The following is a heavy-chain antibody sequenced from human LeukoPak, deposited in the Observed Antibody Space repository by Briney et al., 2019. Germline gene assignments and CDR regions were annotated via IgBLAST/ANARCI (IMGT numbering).Heavy chain of an antibody. V-gene: IGHV4-59*01. J-gene: IGHJ4*02. CDR3: ARENDRYGRIDY. D-gene: IGHD5-18*01. Sequence: SETLSLTCTVSGGSSSSYYWSWVRQPPGTGLEGIGYFSYSASTDYTPSLKSRVIISIDTSKNLFSLRLSSVTAADTAVYYCARENDRYGRIDYWGQGTQVTVSS. CDR2: FSYSAST. CDR1: GGSSSSYY.